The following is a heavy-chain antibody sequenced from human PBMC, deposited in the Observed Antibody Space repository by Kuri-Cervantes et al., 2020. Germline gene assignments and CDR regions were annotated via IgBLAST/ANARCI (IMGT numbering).Heavy chain of an antibody. CDR3: ARGHIVVVTAIPYYFDY. D-gene: IGHD2-21*02. Sequence: SETLSLTCAVSGYSITTGYYWGWIRQPPGKGLEWIGSIYHSGITYYTPSLKSRVTISVDTSKNQFSLKLSSVTAADTAVYYCARGHIVVVTAIPYYFDYWGQGTLVTVSS. J-gene: IGHJ4*02. V-gene: IGHV4-38-2*01. CDR2: IYHSGIT. CDR1: GYSITTGYY.